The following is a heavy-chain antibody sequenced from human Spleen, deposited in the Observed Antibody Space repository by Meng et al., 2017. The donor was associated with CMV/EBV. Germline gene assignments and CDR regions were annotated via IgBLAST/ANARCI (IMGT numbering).Heavy chain of an antibody. Sequence: GESLKISCAASGFTFSSYSMNWVRQAPGKGLEWVSSISSSSSYIYYADSVKGRFTISRDNAKNSLYLQMNSLRAEDTAVYYCARAVPADYWGQGTQVTVSS. CDR1: GFTFSSYS. J-gene: IGHJ4*02. CDR2: ISSSSSYI. CDR3: ARAVPADY. V-gene: IGHV3-21*01. D-gene: IGHD1-1*01.